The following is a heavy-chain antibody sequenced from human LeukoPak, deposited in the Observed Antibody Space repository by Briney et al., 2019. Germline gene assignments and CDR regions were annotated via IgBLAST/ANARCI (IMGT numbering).Heavy chain of an antibody. J-gene: IGHJ6*02. V-gene: IGHV4-34*01. CDR2: INHSGST. CDR1: GGSFSGYY. Sequence: SETLSLTCAVYGGSFSGYYWSWIRQPPGKGLEWIGEINHSGSTNYNPSLKSRVTISVDTSKNQLSLKLSSVTAADTAVYYCARGKELKRYYYYYGMDVWGQGTTVTVSS. CDR3: ARGKELKRYYYYYGMDV.